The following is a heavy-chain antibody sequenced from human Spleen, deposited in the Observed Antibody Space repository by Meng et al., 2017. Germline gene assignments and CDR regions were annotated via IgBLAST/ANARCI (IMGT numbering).Heavy chain of an antibody. CDR3: ARDEDISAAGKLFGDY. CDR2: ISVYNGNT. Sequence: QVKMVRVGAGWKKPGASGKASCKASGYTFSNYGISWARQAPGQGLEWMGWISVYNGNTNYAQKLQGRVTMTTDTSTSTAYMELRSLRSDDTAVYYCARDEDISAAGKLFGDYWGQGTLVTVSS. V-gene: IGHV1-18*01. CDR1: GYTFSNYG. D-gene: IGHD6-13*01. J-gene: IGHJ4*02.